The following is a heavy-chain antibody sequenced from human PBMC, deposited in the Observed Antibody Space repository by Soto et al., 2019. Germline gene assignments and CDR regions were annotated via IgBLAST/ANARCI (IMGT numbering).Heavy chain of an antibody. V-gene: IGHV1-18*01. J-gene: IGHJ4*02. D-gene: IGHD3-10*01. CDR2: ISAYNGNT. CDR3: ARDAVRFGELLYYGLFDY. CDR1: GYTFTSYG. Sequence: ASVKVSCKASGYTFTSYGISWVRQAPGQGLEWMGWISAYNGNTNYAQKLQGRVTMTTDTSTSTAYMELRSLRAEDTAVYYCARDAVRFGELLYYGLFDYWGQGTLVTVSS.